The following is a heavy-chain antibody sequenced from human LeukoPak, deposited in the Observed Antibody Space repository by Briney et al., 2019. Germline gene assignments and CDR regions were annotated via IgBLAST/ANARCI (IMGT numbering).Heavy chain of an antibody. CDR2: INHSGST. CDR3: ARDLGGWTLDGSGSYLQALIY. V-gene: IGHV4-34*01. J-gene: IGHJ4*02. Sequence: SETLSLTCAVYGGSFSGYYWSWIRQPPGKGLEWIGEINHSGSTNYNPSLKSRVTISVDTSKNQFSLKLSSVTAADTAVYYCARDLGGWTLDGSGSYLQALIYWGQGTLVTVSS. CDR1: GGSFSGYY. D-gene: IGHD3-10*01.